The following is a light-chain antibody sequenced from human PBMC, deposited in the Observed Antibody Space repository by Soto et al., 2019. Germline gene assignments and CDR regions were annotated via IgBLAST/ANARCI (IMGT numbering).Light chain of an antibody. Sequence: DIQMTQYQSSLSASVGDSVTITCRTSQHVDRYLSWYQQIPGRAPKLLIYSASSLVSGVPPRFSGGGSGTDFTLTISSLQPEDVATYYCQNYNSAPLTFGGGTKVDI. CDR1: QHVDRY. V-gene: IGKV1-39*01. CDR3: QNYNSAPLT. CDR2: SAS. J-gene: IGKJ4*01.